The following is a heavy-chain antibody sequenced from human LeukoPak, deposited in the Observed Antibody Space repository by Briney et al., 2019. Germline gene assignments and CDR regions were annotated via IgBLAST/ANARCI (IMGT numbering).Heavy chain of an antibody. D-gene: IGHD3-10*01. Sequence: GGSLRLSCAASGFSFSSYGMHWVRQAPGKGLEWVAVIWYDGNNKYYADSVKGRFTISRDNSKNTLHLQMNSLRAEDTALYYCARDLYYGSENYYYYYHMDVWGTGTTVTVSS. V-gene: IGHV3-33*01. J-gene: IGHJ6*03. CDR3: ARDLYYGSENYYYYYHMDV. CDR2: IWYDGNNK. CDR1: GFSFSSYG.